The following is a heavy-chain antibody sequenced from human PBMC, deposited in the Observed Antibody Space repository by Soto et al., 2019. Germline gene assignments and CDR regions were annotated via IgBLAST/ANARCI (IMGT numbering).Heavy chain of an antibody. CDR1: GGSISSSSYY. Sequence: SETLSLTCTVSGGSISSSSYYWGWIRQPPGKGLEWIGKIYHSGSTYYNPSLKSRVTISVDKSKNQFSLKLSSVTAADTAVYYCARIIRAAAGTSSGDYYYGMDVWGQGTTVTVSS. J-gene: IGHJ6*02. CDR3: ARIIRAAAGTSSGDYYYGMDV. D-gene: IGHD6-13*01. V-gene: IGHV4-39*07. CDR2: IYHSGST.